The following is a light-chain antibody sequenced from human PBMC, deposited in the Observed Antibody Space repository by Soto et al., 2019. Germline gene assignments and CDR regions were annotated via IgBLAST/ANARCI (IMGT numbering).Light chain of an antibody. V-gene: IGLV4-69*01. J-gene: IGLJ2*01. CDR2: LNSDGSH. Sequence: QLVLTQSPSASASLGASVKLTCTLSRGHSNYAIAWHQQQSEKGPRYLMKLNSDGSHSKGDGIPDRFSGSSSGAEGYLTISSLQSEDEADYYCQTWGSGIVVFGGGTKLTVL. CDR3: QTWGSGIVV. CDR1: RGHSNYA.